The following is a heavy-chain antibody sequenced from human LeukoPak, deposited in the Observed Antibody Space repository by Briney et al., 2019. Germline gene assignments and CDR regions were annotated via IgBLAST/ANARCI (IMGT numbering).Heavy chain of an antibody. CDR1: GFTFSSYA. V-gene: IGHV3-23*01. CDR2: IRVSGGSK. J-gene: IGHJ4*02. Sequence: GGPLRLSCAASGFTFSSYAMSWVRKAPGKGRKWVAAIRVSGGSKHYADSVKGRFPISRDNSKNTLHLQMNSLRAEDTAVYYCARQKGDGGFDYWGQGTLVTVSS. CDR3: ARQKGDGGFDY. D-gene: IGHD2-21*02.